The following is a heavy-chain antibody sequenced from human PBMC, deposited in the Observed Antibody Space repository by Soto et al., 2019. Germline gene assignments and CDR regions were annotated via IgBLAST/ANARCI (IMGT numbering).Heavy chain of an antibody. J-gene: IGHJ3*02. D-gene: IGHD3-10*01. CDR3: ASPKFGESQNDAFDI. Sequence: QVQLVQSGAEVKKPGASVKVSCKASGYTFTSYGISWVRQAPGQGLEWMGWISAYNGNTNYAQKLQGRVTMTKDTSTSTAYMELRGLRSDDTAVYYCASPKFGESQNDAFDIWGQGTMVTVSS. V-gene: IGHV1-18*01. CDR1: GYTFTSYG. CDR2: ISAYNGNT.